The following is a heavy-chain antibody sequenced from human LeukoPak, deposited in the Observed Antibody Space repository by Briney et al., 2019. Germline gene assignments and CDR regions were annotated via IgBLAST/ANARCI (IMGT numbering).Heavy chain of an antibody. CDR3: ARGVPQWPARVDY. J-gene: IGHJ4*02. CDR2: IYYSGST. Sequence: SETLSLTCTVSGGSISSGGYYWSWIRQHPGKGLEWIGYIYYSGSTYYNPSLKSRVTISVDTSKNQFSLKPSSVTAADTAVYYCARGVPQWPARVDYWGQGALVTVSS. CDR1: GGSISSGGYY. D-gene: IGHD6-19*01. V-gene: IGHV4-31*03.